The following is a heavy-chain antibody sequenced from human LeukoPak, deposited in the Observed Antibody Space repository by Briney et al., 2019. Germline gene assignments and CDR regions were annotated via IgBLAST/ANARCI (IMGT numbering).Heavy chain of an antibody. J-gene: IGHJ4*02. V-gene: IGHV3-21*01. CDR3: ASPGSAGGRWDFDY. CDR2: IGSSSTYT. CDR1: GFTFSSYS. Sequence: GGSLRLSCAASGFTFSSYSMDWVRQAPGKGLEWVSSIGSSSTYTHYADSVRGRFTISRDNAKNSLYLQMNNLRAEDTAVYYCASPGSAGGRWDFDYWGQGALVIVSS. D-gene: IGHD4-23*01.